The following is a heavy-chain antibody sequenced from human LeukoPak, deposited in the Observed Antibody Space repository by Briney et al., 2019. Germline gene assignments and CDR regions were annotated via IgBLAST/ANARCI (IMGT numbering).Heavy chain of an antibody. V-gene: IGHV5-10-1*01. CDR2: IDPSDSYT. Sequence: GESLKTSCKGSGYSFTSYWISWVRQMPGRGLEWMGRIDPSDSYTNYSPSFQGHVTISADKSISTAYLQWSSLKASDTAMYYCARRSSSGWYDFDYWGQGTLVTVSS. CDR1: GYSFTSYW. D-gene: IGHD6-19*01. J-gene: IGHJ4*02. CDR3: ARRSSSGWYDFDY.